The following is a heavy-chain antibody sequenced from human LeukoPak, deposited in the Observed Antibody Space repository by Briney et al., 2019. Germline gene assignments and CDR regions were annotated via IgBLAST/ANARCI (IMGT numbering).Heavy chain of an antibody. Sequence: ASVKVSCKASGYTFTSYGISWVRQAPGQGLEWMGWISAYNGNTNYAQKLQGRVTMTTDTSTSTAYMELRSLRAEDTAVYYCAKKVVGATTDLDYWGQGTLVTVSS. V-gene: IGHV1-18*01. J-gene: IGHJ4*02. CDR3: AKKVVGATTDLDY. CDR1: GYTFTSYG. D-gene: IGHD1-26*01. CDR2: ISAYNGNT.